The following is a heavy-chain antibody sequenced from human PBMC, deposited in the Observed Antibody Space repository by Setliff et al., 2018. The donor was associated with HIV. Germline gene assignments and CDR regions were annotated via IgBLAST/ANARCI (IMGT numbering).Heavy chain of an antibody. CDR3: ATIRAYSYDSSGQEYFQH. CDR1: GFTFSSSG. V-gene: IGHV1-18*01. CDR2: INIKNGNT. J-gene: IGHJ1*01. Sequence: ASVKVSCKASGFTFSSSGISWVRQAPGQGLEWMGWINIKNGNTNYGQKRQGRVSMTTDTSTSTAYMELRSLRSEDTAVYYCATIRAYSYDSSGQEYFQHWGHGSLVTVSS. D-gene: IGHD3-22*01.